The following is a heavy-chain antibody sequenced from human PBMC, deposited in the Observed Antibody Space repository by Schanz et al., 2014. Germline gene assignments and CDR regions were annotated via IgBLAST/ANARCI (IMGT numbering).Heavy chain of an antibody. CDR2: INPSSSTT. CDR1: GYTFTTYY. CDR3: ARAPVTVGTYHYYMDV. Sequence: QVQLVQSGAEVKKPGVSVKVSCKASGYTFTTYYIHWARQAPGQGLEWMGKINPSSSTTRIAQNYLGRLTVTRDTSTSTVNMELSSLISEDTAVYYCARAPVTVGTYHYYMDVWGKGTTVTVSS. D-gene: IGHD4-17*01. V-gene: IGHV1-46*01. J-gene: IGHJ6*03.